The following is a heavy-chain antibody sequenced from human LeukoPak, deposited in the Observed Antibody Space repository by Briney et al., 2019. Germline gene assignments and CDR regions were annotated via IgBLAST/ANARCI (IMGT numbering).Heavy chain of an antibody. D-gene: IGHD3-22*01. V-gene: IGHV4-34*01. CDR3: ARGEGYDSSGYYYGYFDY. CDR2: INHSGST. CDR1: GGSFSGYY. J-gene: IGHJ4*02. Sequence: SETLSLTCAVYGGSFSGYYWNWIRQPPGKGLEWIGEINHSGSTNYNPSLKSRVTISVDTSKNQFSLKLSSVTAADTAVYYCARGEGYDSSGYYYGYFDYWGQGTLVTVSS.